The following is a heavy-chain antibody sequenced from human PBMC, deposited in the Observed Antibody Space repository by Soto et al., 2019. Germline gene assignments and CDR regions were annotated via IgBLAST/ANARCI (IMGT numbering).Heavy chain of an antibody. Sequence: QVHLVQSGAEVRKPGASVKVSCKASGYTLSSHGITWVRQAPGQGREWMGWISTHNGNTNYAQKFQGRVTMSTDTFTTTAYMQLRSLRSDDTAVYYCARDRGFVTTGVFDAFDFWGQGTLVTVSS. CDR1: GYTLSSHG. CDR3: ARDRGFVTTGVFDAFDF. V-gene: IGHV1-18*01. J-gene: IGHJ3*01. D-gene: IGHD4-4*01. CDR2: ISTHNGNT.